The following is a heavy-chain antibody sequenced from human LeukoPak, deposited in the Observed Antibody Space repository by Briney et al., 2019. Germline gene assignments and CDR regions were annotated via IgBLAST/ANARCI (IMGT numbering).Heavy chain of an antibody. D-gene: IGHD6-19*01. Sequence: SETLSLTCTVSDGSISTYYWSWIRQPPGKGLEWIGYIYYSGSTNHNPSLKSRLTISVDTSKNHLSLKLSSVTAADTAVYYCARARVGVAGFFDYWGQGTLVTVSS. V-gene: IGHV4-59*01. J-gene: IGHJ4*02. CDR1: DGSISTYY. CDR3: ARARVGVAGFFDY. CDR2: IYYSGST.